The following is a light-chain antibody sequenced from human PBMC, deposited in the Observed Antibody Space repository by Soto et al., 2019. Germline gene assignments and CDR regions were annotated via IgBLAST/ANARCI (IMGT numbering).Light chain of an antibody. CDR1: SSDIGSNNY. CDR3: SSYQTTTLL. V-gene: IGLV2-14*01. Sequence: QSVLTQPASVSGSPGQSITISCTGTSSDIGSNNYVYWFQQRPGKTPTLIIYEVSNRPSGVSTHFSGSKSGNTASLTISGLMPEEEAEYYCSSYQTTTLLVGGGSKLTVL. J-gene: IGLJ2*01. CDR2: EVS.